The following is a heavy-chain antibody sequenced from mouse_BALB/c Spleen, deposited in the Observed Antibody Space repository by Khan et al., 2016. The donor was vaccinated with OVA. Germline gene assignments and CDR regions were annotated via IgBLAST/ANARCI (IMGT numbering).Heavy chain of an antibody. CDR2: ISSTGST. CDR3: ARSLYYSYGYALDC. D-gene: IGHD2-14*01. V-gene: IGHV3-2*02. J-gene: IGHJ4*01. Sequence: VQLKESGPGLVKPSQSLSLTCTVTGYSITNDYAWNWIRQFPGNKLEWMGYISSTGSTSYNPSLKSRISITRDTSKNQFFLQLKSVTTEDTATYYCARSLYYSYGYALDCWGRGTSVTVSS. CDR1: GYSITNDYA.